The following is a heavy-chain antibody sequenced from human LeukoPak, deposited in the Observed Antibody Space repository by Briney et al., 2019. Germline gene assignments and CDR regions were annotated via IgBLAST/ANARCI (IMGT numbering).Heavy chain of an antibody. CDR1: GFTFSSYG. J-gene: IGHJ4*02. V-gene: IGHV3-30*18. D-gene: IGHD6-13*01. CDR3: AKTGEQQLAHPNFDY. CDR2: ISYDGSKK. Sequence: PGGSLRLSCAASGFTFSSYGMHWVRHAPGKGLEWVAVISYDGSKKYYADSVKGRFTGSRDNSKDPLYLQRNSLGAEDTAVYYCAKTGEQQLAHPNFDYWGQGTLVTVSS.